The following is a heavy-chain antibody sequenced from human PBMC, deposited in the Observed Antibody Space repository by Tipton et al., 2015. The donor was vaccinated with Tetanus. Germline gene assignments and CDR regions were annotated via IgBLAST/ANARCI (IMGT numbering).Heavy chain of an antibody. CDR3: ARHLYGYWFDP. CDR1: GGSISDKEYY. CDR2: IYFEGST. D-gene: IGHD5-18*01. Sequence: LRLSCTVSGGSISDKEYYWGWIRQSPGKGLEWIASIYFEGSTYYSPSLRSRVTIAVDTSQNLFSLTLPSVTAADTAIYYCARHLYGYWFDPWGQGALVTVSS. J-gene: IGHJ5*02. V-gene: IGHV4-39*02.